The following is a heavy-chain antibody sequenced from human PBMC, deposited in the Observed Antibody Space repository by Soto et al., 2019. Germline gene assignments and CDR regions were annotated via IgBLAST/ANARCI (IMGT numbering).Heavy chain of an antibody. CDR3: AHRPRGYSYHFDY. V-gene: IGHV2-5*02. CDR1: GFSLSTRGVG. D-gene: IGHD5-18*01. J-gene: IGHJ4*02. CDR2: IYWDDDE. Sequence: QITLKESGPTLVKPTQTLTLTCTFSGFSLSTRGVGVGWIRQPPGKALEWLALIYWDDDEGYSPSLKSRLTIPKDTSKSHVVLTRTNMHPVDTATYYFAHRPRGYSYHFDYWGQGTLVTVSS.